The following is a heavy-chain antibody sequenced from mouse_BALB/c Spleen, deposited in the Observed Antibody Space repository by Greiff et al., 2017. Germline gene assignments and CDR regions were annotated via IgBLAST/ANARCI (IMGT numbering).Heavy chain of an antibody. J-gene: IGHJ3*01. D-gene: IGHD1-1*01. CDR1: GFTFTDYY. CDR2: IRNKANGYTT. Sequence: EVKLVESGGGLVQPGGSLRLSCATSGFTFTDYYMSWVRQPPGKALEWLGFIRNKANGYTTEYSASVKGRFTISRDNSQSILYLQMNTLRAEDSATYYCARDGGYYGSSTWFAYWGQGTLVTVSA. CDR3: ARDGGYYGSSTWFAY. V-gene: IGHV7-3*02.